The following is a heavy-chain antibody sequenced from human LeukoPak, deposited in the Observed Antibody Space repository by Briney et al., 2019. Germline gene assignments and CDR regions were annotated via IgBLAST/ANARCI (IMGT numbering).Heavy chain of an antibody. CDR1: GGSISSTSYY. CDR3: ARLLRVGYCSTTTCNWFDP. D-gene: IGHD2-2*03. V-gene: IGHV4-39*07. J-gene: IGHJ5*02. Sequence: SETLSLTCVVSGGSISSTSYYWGWIRQPPGKGLEWIGSIYYSGSTYYSPSLKSRVTISVDTSKNQFSLKLSFVTAADTAVYYCARLLRVGYCSTTTCNWFDPWGQGTLVTVSS. CDR2: IYYSGST.